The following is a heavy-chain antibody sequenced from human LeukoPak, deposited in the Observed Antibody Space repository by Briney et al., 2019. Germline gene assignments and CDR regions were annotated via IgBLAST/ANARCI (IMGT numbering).Heavy chain of an antibody. D-gene: IGHD5-12*01. Sequence: GGSLRLSCAASGFTFSSYWMHWVRHAPGKGLVWVSRINSDGSSTSYADSVKGRFTISRDNAKNTLYLQMNSLRPEDTAVYYCARARPSMWIDYWGQGTLVTVSS. CDR1: GFTFSSYW. CDR2: INSDGSST. CDR3: ARARPSMWIDY. V-gene: IGHV3-74*01. J-gene: IGHJ4*02.